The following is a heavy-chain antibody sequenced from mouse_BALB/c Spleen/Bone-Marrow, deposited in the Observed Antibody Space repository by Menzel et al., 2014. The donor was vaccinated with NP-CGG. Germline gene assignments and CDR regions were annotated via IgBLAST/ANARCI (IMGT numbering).Heavy chain of an antibody. CDR2: ISSGSSPV. J-gene: IGHJ2*01. Sequence: EVKLMESGGGLVQPGGSRKLSCAASGFTFSSFGMHWVSQAPEKGLEWDAYISSGSSPVYYADKVMVRFTISRDNPKNTLFLQMTSLRSDDTSMYYCARSGSSSGYFDYWGQGTTLTVSS. CDR3: ARSGSSSGYFDY. CDR1: GFTFSSFG. D-gene: IGHD1-1*01. V-gene: IGHV5-17*02.